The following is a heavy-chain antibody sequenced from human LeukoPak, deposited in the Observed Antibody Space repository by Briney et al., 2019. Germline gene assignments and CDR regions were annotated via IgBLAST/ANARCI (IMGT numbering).Heavy chain of an antibody. CDR3: ARRRGYSYAFDY. J-gene: IGHJ4*02. Sequence: SGPTLVNPTQTLTLTCTFSGFSLTTSGMCVNWLRQPPGKALEWLARIDWDDDKYYSTSLKTRLPISKDTSKNQVVLTMTNMDPVDSATYYCARRRGYSYAFDYWGQGILVTVSS. V-gene: IGHV2-70*11. D-gene: IGHD5-18*01. CDR2: IDWDDDK. CDR1: GFSLTTSGMC.